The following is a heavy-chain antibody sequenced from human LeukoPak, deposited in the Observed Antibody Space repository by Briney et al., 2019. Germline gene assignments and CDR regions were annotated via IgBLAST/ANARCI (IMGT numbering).Heavy chain of an antibody. CDR1: GFTFPSYA. CDR2: ISTSGANT. V-gene: IGHV3-23*01. J-gene: IGHJ5*02. CDR3: ARDIRGSGNYGWFDP. D-gene: IGHD3-10*01. Sequence: GGSLRLSCAASGFTFPSYAMTWVRQAPGEGLEWEWVSSISTSGANTYYADSVRGRFTISRDNSKNTLLLQMNSLRVDDTAVYYCARDIRGSGNYGWFDPWGQGTLVTVSS.